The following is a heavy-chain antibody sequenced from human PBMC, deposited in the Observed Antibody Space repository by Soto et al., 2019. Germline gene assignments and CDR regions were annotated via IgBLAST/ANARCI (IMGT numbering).Heavy chain of an antibody. CDR1: GFTFSSYA. CDR3: ARGEYSSGYPYDYYGRDV. V-gene: IGHV3-30-3*01. CDR2: ISYDGSNK. Sequence: QVQLVESGGGVVQPGRSLRLSCAASGFTFSSYAMHWVRQAPGKGLEWVAVISYDGSNKYYADSVKGRFTISRDNSTSTLYVQMTIFRSEDTAVYYCARGEYSSGYPYDYYGRDVGGQGTTVTVCS. D-gene: IGHD5-18*01. J-gene: IGHJ6*02.